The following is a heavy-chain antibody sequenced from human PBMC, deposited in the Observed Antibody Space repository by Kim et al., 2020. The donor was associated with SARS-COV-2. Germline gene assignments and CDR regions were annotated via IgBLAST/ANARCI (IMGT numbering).Heavy chain of an antibody. D-gene: IGHD2-2*01. Sequence: SETLSLTCAVYGGSFSGYYWSWIRQPPGKGLEWIGEINHSGSTNYNPSLKSRVTISVDTSKNQFSLKLSSVTAADTAVYYCARDGNCSSTSCYEGRGYYYGIDVWGQGTTVTVSS. J-gene: IGHJ6*02. CDR2: INHSGST. V-gene: IGHV4-34*01. CDR3: ARDGNCSSTSCYEGRGYYYGIDV. CDR1: GGSFSGYY.